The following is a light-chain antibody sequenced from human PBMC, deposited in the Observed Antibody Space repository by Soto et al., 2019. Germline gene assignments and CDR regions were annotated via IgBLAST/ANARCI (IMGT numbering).Light chain of an antibody. J-gene: IGKJ2*01. Sequence: EIVMTQSPATLSVSPGERATLSCRASQSVSTKLAWYQQKPGQAPRLLIYGASTRATGIPARFSGSGSGTEFTLTISSLQSEDFAVYYCQQYYSYLTFGQGTKLEIK. V-gene: IGKV3-15*01. CDR3: QQYYSYLT. CDR2: GAS. CDR1: QSVSTK.